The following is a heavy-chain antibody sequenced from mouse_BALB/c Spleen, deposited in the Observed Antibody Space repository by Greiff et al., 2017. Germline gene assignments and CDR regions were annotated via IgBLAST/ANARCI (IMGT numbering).Heavy chain of an antibody. CDR1: GYTFTSYW. V-gene: IGHV1S81*02. D-gene: IGHD1-1*01. J-gene: IGHJ1*01. CDR2: INPSNGRT. Sequence: QVQLQQSGAELVKPGASVKLSCKASGYTFTSYWMHWVKQRPGQGLEWIGEINPSNGRTNYNEKFKGKATLTVDKSSSTAHMELRSLASEDSAVYYCARYTTVEDRYFDVWGAGTTVTVSS. CDR3: ARYTTVEDRYFDV.